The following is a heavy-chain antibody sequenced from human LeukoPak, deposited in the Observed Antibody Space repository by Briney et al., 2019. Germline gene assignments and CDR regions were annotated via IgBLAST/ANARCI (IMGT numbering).Heavy chain of an antibody. Sequence: GGSLRLSCAASGFTSRSYAMTWVRQAPGKGLEWVSSLTGSGANAYYADSVKGRFTISRDNSKSTLYLQMNSLRAEDTAVYYCAKGRGLFPSSNDYWGQGTLVTVSS. D-gene: IGHD3-10*01. J-gene: IGHJ4*02. CDR2: LTGSGANA. CDR3: AKGRGLFPSSNDY. CDR1: GFTSRSYA. V-gene: IGHV3-23*01.